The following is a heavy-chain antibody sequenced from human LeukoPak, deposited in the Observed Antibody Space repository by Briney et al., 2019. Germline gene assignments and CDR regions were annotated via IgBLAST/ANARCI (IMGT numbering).Heavy chain of an antibody. CDR1: GFTFGNYW. V-gene: IGHV3-7*01. Sequence: GGSLRLSCVASGFTFGNYWMTWVRQAPGKGLEWVANISPDGSQRYFGDSVKGRFTISRDNAVNSLYLQLNSLRVEDTAVYYCARGVSGSYRYYFDYWGQGTLVTVSS. J-gene: IGHJ4*02. D-gene: IGHD1-26*01. CDR3: ARGVSGSYRYYFDY. CDR2: ISPDGSQR.